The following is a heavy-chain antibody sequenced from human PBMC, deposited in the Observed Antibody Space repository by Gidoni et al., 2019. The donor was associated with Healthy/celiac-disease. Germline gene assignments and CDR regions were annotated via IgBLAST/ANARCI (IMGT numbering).Heavy chain of an antibody. D-gene: IGHD3-3*02. CDR2: IRGSGGST. V-gene: IGHV3-23*01. J-gene: IGHJ6*03. CDR3: AKAPPGSIFGVVYYYMDV. Sequence: EVQLLESGGGLVQPGGSLRLSCAASGFTFSSYAMSWVRQAPGKGLEWVSAIRGSGGSTYYADSVKGRFTISRDNSKNTLYLQMNSLRAEDTAVYYCAKAPPGSIFGVVYYYMDVWGKGTTVTVSS. CDR1: GFTFSSYA.